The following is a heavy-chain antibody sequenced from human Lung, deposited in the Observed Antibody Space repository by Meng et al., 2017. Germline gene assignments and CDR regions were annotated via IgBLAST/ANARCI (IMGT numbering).Heavy chain of an antibody. D-gene: IGHD3-3*01. CDR1: GGSISSRNW. CDR3: VRGGQDQAYYDFWSGPFDP. CDR2: IYHSGRT. V-gene: IGHV4-4*03. Sequence: QGKFTGPGPGVVKPPGPLSLTCAVFGGSISSRNWWSWVRQSPGKGLEWIGEIYHSGRTNYNPSLESRVTISLDKSQNHFSLKVKSVTAADTAVYYCVRGGQDQAYYDFWSGPFDPWGQGTLVTASS. J-gene: IGHJ5*02.